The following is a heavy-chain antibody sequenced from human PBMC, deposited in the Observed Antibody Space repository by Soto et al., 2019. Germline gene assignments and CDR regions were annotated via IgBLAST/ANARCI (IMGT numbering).Heavy chain of an antibody. J-gene: IGHJ3*02. D-gene: IGHD2-15*01. CDR2: IIPVFGTA. V-gene: IGHV1-69*13. CDR3: ARGFVVVVAASPAAFDI. Sequence: WASVKVSCKASGYTFTTYGISWVRQAPGQGLEWMGGIIPVFGTANYAQKFQGRVTITADESTSTAYMELSSLRSEDTAVYYCARGFVVVVAASPAAFDIWGQGTMVTVSS. CDR1: GYTFTTYG.